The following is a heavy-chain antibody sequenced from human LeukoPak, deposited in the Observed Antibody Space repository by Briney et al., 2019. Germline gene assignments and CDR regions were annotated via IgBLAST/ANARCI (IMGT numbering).Heavy chain of an antibody. D-gene: IGHD6-13*01. J-gene: IGHJ4*02. V-gene: IGHV3-66*02. CDR3: VTSTGQQFIPYDY. CDR1: GINVSSNY. Sequence: GGSLRLFCAASGINVSSNYMTWSRQAPGKGLEWVSLIYGGDAAYYAESVRGRFMISRDNLKNTLFLQMNSLRVEDTAVYYCVTSTGQQFIPYDYWGQGTHVTVSS. CDR2: IYGGDAA.